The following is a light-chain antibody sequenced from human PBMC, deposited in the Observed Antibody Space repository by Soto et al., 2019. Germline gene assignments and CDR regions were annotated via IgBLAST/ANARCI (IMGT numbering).Light chain of an antibody. V-gene: IGLV2-14*01. J-gene: IGLJ2*01. Sequence: QSVLTQPPSVSGSPGQSITISCTGTSSDIGTYKYVSCFQNHPGKAPKLIIFEVSNRPSGISDRFSGFKSANTAYLTISGVQPEDEADYHCSSYTTIKTVVFGGGTKLTVL. CDR1: SSDIGTYKY. CDR2: EVS. CDR3: SSYTTIKTVV.